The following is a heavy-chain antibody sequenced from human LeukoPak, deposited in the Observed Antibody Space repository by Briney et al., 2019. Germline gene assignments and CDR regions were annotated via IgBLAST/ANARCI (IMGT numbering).Heavy chain of an antibody. Sequence: PSETLSLTCSVSGXSISSYYWSGIRQPPGKGLEWIGYIYNRGSTNYNPSLKSRVTISVDTSKNQFSLKLTSVTAADTAVYYCARSVPQPVAARPSYAFDIWGQGTIVTVSS. CDR3: ARSVPQPVAARPSYAFDI. D-gene: IGHD6-6*01. CDR2: IYNRGST. J-gene: IGHJ3*02. CDR1: GXSISSYY. V-gene: IGHV4-59*01.